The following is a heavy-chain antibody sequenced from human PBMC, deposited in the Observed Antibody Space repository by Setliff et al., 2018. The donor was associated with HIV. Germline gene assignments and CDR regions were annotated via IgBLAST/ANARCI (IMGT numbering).Heavy chain of an antibody. CDR2: VIPALGIP. D-gene: IGHD2-2*01. J-gene: IGHJ6*03. CDR1: GVSFNNFR. V-gene: IGHV1-69*10. Sequence: SVKVSCKASGVSFNNFRINWIRQAPGQGLEWVGGVIPALGIPDYAQKLQGRITITAAKYTDTAYMELNNLRFEDTAIYFCARGSPADQYYYYMDVWGKGTTVTVSS. CDR3: ARGSPADQYYYYMDV.